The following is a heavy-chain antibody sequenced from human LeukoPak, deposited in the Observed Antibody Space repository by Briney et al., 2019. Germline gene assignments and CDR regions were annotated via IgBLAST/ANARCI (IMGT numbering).Heavy chain of an antibody. Sequence: ASVKVSCKASGYTFTSYGISWVRQAPGQGLEWMGWISGYNGNTNYAQKLQGRVTMTTDTSTSTAYMELRSLRSDDTAVYYCARDTSEGDYAWWFDPWGQGTLVTVAS. CDR3: ARDTSEGDYAWWFDP. D-gene: IGHD3-16*01. J-gene: IGHJ5*02. V-gene: IGHV1-18*01. CDR2: ISGYNGNT. CDR1: GYTFTSYG.